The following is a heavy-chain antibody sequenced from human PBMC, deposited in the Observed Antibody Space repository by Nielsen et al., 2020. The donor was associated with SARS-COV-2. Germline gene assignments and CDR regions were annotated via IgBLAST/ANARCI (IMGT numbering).Heavy chain of an antibody. V-gene: IGHV1-69*04. D-gene: IGHD6-19*01. Sequence: SVKVSCKASGGTFSSYAISWVRQAPGQGLEWMGRIIPILGIANYAQKFQGRVTITADKSTSTAYMELSSLRSEDTAVYYCARGREQWLPYYYYYGMDVWGQGTTVTVSS. J-gene: IGHJ6*02. CDR2: IIPILGIA. CDR3: ARGREQWLPYYYYYGMDV. CDR1: GGTFSSYA.